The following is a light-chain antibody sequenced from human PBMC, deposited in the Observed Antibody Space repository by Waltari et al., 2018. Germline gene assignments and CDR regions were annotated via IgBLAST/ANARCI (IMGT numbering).Light chain of an antibody. CDR3: QFYGSSPLT. V-gene: IGKV3D-20*01. CDR1: ESVDSHY. Sequence: VMTQSPATLSLSPGERVTLSCGASESVDSHYIAWYQQRPGLAPRLLIYDASTRAPGIPGRFSGSGSDTDFILTISRLEPEDVAVYYCQFYGSSPLTVGGGTKVEIK. J-gene: IGKJ4*01. CDR2: DAS.